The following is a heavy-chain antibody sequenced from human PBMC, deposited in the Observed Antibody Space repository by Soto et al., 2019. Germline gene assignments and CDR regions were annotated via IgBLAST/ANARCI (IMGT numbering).Heavy chain of an antibody. Sequence: SVKVSCKASGGTFSSYAISWVRQAPGQGLEWMGGIIPIFGTANYAQKFQGRVTITADESTSTAYMELSSLRSEDTAVYYCARVVLGEYSSSPLGQGTLVIVSS. CDR3: ARVVLGEYSSSP. CDR1: GGTFSSYA. V-gene: IGHV1-69*13. J-gene: IGHJ5*02. CDR2: IIPIFGTA. D-gene: IGHD6-6*01.